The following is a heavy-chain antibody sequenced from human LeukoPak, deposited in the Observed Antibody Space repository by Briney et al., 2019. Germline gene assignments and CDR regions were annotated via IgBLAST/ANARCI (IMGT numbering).Heavy chain of an antibody. CDR2: INPSGGST. J-gene: IGHJ3*02. Sequence: ASVKVSCKASGYTFTSYYMHWVRQAPGQGLEWMGIINPSGGSTSYAQKFQGRVTMTRDTSTSTVYMELSSLRSEDTAVYYGAREGQERGSYGGAFDIGGQGTMVTVFS. CDR1: GYTFTSYY. CDR3: AREGQERGSYGGAFDI. V-gene: IGHV1-46*01. D-gene: IGHD3-16*01.